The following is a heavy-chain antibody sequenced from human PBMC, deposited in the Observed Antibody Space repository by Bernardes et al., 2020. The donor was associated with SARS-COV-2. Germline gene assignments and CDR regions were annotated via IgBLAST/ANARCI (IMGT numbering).Heavy chain of an antibody. CDR1: GFSLSTSGVG. Sequence: SGPTLVKPTQTLTLTCTFSGFSLSTSGVGVGWIRQPPGKALEWLALIYWDDDKRYSPSLKSRLTITKDTSKNQVVLTMTNMDPVDTATYYCARKLGYCSSTSCYHDAFDIWGQGTMVTVSS. J-gene: IGHJ3*02. CDR3: ARKLGYCSSTSCYHDAFDI. D-gene: IGHD2-2*01. V-gene: IGHV2-5*02. CDR2: IYWDDDK.